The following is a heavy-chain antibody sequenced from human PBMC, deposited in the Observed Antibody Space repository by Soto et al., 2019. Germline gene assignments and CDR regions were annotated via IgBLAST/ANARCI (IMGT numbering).Heavy chain of an antibody. CDR2: INSDGRIT. CDR3: AQTLGGLGIDY. D-gene: IGHD3-16*01. Sequence: TGGSLRLSCAASGFTLSSYWMHWGRPAPGKGLVWGSPINSDGRITKYADSVKGRFTISRDNAKNTVYLQMSSLRAEDTAVYFCAQTLGGLGIDYWGQGTLVTVSS. V-gene: IGHV3-74*01. CDR1: GFTLSSYW. J-gene: IGHJ4*02.